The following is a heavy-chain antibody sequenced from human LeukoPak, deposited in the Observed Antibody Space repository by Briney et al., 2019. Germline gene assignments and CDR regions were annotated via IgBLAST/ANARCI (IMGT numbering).Heavy chain of an antibody. CDR1: GFTFSSYG. CDR2: IWYDGSNK. Sequence: GGSLRLSCAASGFTFSSYGMHWVRQAPGKGLEWVAVIWYDGSNKYYADSVKGRFTISRDNSKNTLYLQMNSLRTEDTAVYYCARSRSYYDSSGYSDWGQGTLVTVSS. D-gene: IGHD3-22*01. J-gene: IGHJ4*02. V-gene: IGHV3-33*01. CDR3: ARSRSYYDSSGYSD.